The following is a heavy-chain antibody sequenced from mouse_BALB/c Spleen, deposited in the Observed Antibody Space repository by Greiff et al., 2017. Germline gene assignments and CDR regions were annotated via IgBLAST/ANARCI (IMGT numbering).Heavy chain of an antibody. CDR3: ARRIYKEAYAMDY. V-gene: IGHV3-6*02. CDR1: GYSITSGYY. CDR2: ISYDGSN. Sequence: EVQLVESGPGLVKPSQSLSLTCSVTGYSITSGYYWNWIRQFPGNKLEWMGYISYDGSNNYNPSLKNRISITRDTSKNQFFLKLNSVTTEDTATYDCARRIYKEAYAMDYWGQGTSVTVSS. D-gene: IGHD2-1*01. J-gene: IGHJ4*01.